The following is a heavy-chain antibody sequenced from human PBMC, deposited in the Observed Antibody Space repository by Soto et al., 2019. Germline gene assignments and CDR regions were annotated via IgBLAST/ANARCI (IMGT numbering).Heavy chain of an antibody. V-gene: IGHV4-34*01. CDR3: ARGLFSENYYSGGWYYFDY. CDR2: INHSGST. D-gene: IGHD1-26*01. J-gene: IGHJ4*02. CDR1: GGSFSGYS. Sequence: QVQLQQWGAGLLKPSETLSLTCAVYGGSFSGYSWTWIRQSPGKGLEWIGQINHSGSTTYNPSLKSQVTISLATSKNQFSLELSSVTAADTAVYYCARGLFSENYYSGGWYYFDYWGQGTLFTVSS.